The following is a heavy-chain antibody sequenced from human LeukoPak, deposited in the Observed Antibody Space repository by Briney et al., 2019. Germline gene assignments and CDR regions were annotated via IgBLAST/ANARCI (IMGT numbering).Heavy chain of an antibody. CDR2: INHSGST. V-gene: IGHV4-34*01. J-gene: IGHJ6*02. CDR1: GGSFSGYY. Sequence: SETLSLTCAVYGGSFSGYYWSWIRQPPGKGLEWIGEINHSGSTNYNPSLKSRVTISVDTSKNQFSLKLSSVTAADTAVYYCARGPLYCSSTSCYDYYYYYYGMDVRGQGTTVTVSS. D-gene: IGHD2-2*01. CDR3: ARGPLYCSSTSCYDYYYYYYGMDV.